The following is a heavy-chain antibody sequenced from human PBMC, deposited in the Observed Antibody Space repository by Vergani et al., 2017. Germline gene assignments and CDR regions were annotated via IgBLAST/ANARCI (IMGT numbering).Heavy chain of an antibody. V-gene: IGHV5-51*01. CDR1: GYSFTSYW. CDR2: IYPGDSDT. CDR3: ARHRGWGLVVVAATPCNSNYGMDV. J-gene: IGHJ6*04. D-gene: IGHD2-15*01. Sequence: EVQLVQSGAEVKKPGESLKTSCKGSGYSFTSYWIGWVRQMPGKGLEWMGIIYPGDSDTRYLPSFQGPVTLSADKSISTAYLQWSSLKASGTAMYYGARHRGWGLVVVAATPCNSNYGMDVWSEGSTVTVSS.